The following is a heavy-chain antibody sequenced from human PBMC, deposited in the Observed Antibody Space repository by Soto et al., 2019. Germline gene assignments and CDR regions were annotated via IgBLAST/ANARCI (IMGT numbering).Heavy chain of an antibody. CDR2: IKQDGSEK. V-gene: IGHV3-7*04. J-gene: IGHJ4*02. CDR3: ARGRGCSTGCHNFDY. D-gene: IGHD2-2*01. Sequence: EVQLVESGGGLVQPGGSLRLSCAASGFTFSSYWMSWVRQAPGKGLEWVANIKQDGSEKYYVDSVKGRFTISRDNAQNSLYLQMNGLRAEDTAVYYCARGRGCSTGCHNFDYWGQGTLVTVSS. CDR1: GFTFSSYW.